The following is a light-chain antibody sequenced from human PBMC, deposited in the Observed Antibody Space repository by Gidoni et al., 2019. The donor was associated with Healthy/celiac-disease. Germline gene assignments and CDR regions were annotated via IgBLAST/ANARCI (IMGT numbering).Light chain of an antibody. CDR1: SSNIGAGYD. V-gene: IGLV1-40*01. CDR3: QSYDSSLNVV. CDR2: GNS. Sequence: QSVLTPPPPVSGPPGQRVTISCTGSSSNIGAGYDVHWYQQLPGTAPKLLIYGNSNRPSGVPDRFSGSKSGTSASLAITGLQAEDEADYYCQSYDSSLNVVFGGGTKLTVL. J-gene: IGLJ2*01.